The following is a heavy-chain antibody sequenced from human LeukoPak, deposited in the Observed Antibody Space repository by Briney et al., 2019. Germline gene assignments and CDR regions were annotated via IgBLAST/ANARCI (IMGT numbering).Heavy chain of an antibody. V-gene: IGHV3-21*01. Sequence: GGSLRLSCAASGFTFSSYSMNWVRQAPGKGLEWVSSISSSSSYIYYADSVKGRFTISRGNAKNSLYLQMNSLRAEDAAVYYCARGPFTPPYYYYYMDVWGKGTTVTVSS. J-gene: IGHJ6*03. CDR3: ARGPFTPPYYYYYMDV. CDR1: GFTFSSYS. D-gene: IGHD2-15*01. CDR2: ISSSSSYI.